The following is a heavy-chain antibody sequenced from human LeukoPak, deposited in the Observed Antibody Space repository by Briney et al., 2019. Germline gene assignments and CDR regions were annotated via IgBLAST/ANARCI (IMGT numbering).Heavy chain of an antibody. CDR2: IYHSGST. J-gene: IGHJ4*02. CDR3: ARGAGGWYQLLRAIDY. V-gene: IGHV4-38-2*02. Sequence: SETLSLTCTVSGYSISSGYYWGWIRQPPGKGLEWIGSIYHSGSTYYNPSLKRRVTISVDTSKNQFSLKLSSVTAADTAVYYCARGAGGWYQLLRAIDYWGQGTLVTVSS. CDR1: GYSISSGYY. D-gene: IGHD2-2*01.